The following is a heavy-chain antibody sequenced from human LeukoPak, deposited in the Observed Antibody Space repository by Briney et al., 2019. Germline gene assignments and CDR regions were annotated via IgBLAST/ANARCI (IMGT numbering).Heavy chain of an antibody. Sequence: PSETLSLTCAVSGYSISSGYYWAWFRQPPGKGLEWIGTIYHTGSTWYNPSLRSRVTISVDTSKNQFSLKLSSVTAADTAVYYCARHNVPQTTMNDYWGRGTLVTVSS. J-gene: IGHJ4*02. CDR1: GYSISSGYY. D-gene: IGHD4-17*01. CDR3: ARHNVPQTTMNDY. V-gene: IGHV4-38-2*01. CDR2: IYHTGST.